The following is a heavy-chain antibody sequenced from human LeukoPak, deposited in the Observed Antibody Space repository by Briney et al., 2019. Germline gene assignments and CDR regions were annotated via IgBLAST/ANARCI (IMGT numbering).Heavy chain of an antibody. Sequence: PSETLSLTCTVSGGSISSSSYYWGWIRQPPGKGLEYIGSIYYSGSTYYNPSLKSRVTISVDTSKNQFSLKLSSVTAADTAVYFCARDPTYFDSRGSNSYFDYWGQGALITVSS. CDR3: ARDPTYFDSRGSNSYFDY. D-gene: IGHD3-22*01. CDR1: GGSISSSSYY. CDR2: IYYSGST. J-gene: IGHJ4*02. V-gene: IGHV4-39*07.